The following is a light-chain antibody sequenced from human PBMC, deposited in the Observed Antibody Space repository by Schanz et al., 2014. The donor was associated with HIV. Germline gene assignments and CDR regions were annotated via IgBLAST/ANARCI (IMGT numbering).Light chain of an antibody. Sequence: EIVMTQSPATLSVSPGERATLSCRASQSVNSNLAWYQQNPGQAPRLLIYGASSRATGIPDRFSGSGSGTDFTLTISRLEPEDFAMYYCQLYDTSPLFTFGPGTKVEIK. CDR3: QLYDTSPLFT. V-gene: IGKV3D-15*01. J-gene: IGKJ3*01. CDR1: QSVNSN. CDR2: GAS.